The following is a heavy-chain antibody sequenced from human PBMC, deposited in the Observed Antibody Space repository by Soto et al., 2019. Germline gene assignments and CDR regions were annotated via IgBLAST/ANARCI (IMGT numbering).Heavy chain of an antibody. CDR2: TTGSGRST. Sequence: GGSLRLSCAASGFTFSTYGMNWVRQAPGKGLEWVSATTGSGRSTYYADSVKGRFTISRDNSKNTLCLQMNSLRAEDTALYYCAKRARGDSGPFDIWGQGTMVTVSS. D-gene: IGHD4-17*01. CDR3: AKRARGDSGPFDI. CDR1: GFTFSTYG. J-gene: IGHJ3*02. V-gene: IGHV3-23*01.